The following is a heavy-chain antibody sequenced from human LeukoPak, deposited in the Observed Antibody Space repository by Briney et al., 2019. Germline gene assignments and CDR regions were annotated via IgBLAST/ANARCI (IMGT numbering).Heavy chain of an antibody. V-gene: IGHV4-61*02. CDR1: GGSISSGSYY. CDR2: IYTSGST. D-gene: IGHD7-27*01. Sequence: SETLSLTCTVSGGSISSGSYYWSWIRQPAGKGVEWIGRIYTSGSTNYNPSLKSRVTISVDTSKNQFSLKLSSVTAADTAVYYCARNTGGSPDPYYMDVWGKGTTVTVSS. CDR3: ARNTGGSPDPYYMDV. J-gene: IGHJ6*03.